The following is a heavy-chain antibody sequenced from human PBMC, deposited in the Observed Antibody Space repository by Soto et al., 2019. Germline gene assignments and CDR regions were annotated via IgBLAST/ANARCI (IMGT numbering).Heavy chain of an antibody. CDR1: GGSISSSSYY. V-gene: IGHV4-39*01. D-gene: IGHD3-22*01. J-gene: IGHJ4*02. CDR3: ASDSSGYYRFDY. Sequence: SETLSLTCTVSGGSISSSSYYWGWIRQPPGKGLEWIGSIYYSGSTYYNPSLKSRVTISVDTSKNQFSLKLSSVTAADTAVYYCASDSSGYYRFDYWGQGTLVTVSS. CDR2: IYYSGST.